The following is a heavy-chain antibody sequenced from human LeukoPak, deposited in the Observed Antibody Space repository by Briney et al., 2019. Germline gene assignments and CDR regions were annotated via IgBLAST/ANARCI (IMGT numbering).Heavy chain of an antibody. J-gene: IGHJ4*02. D-gene: IGHD2-15*01. Sequence: ASVTVSFKASGYTLTSYYMHWVRQAPGQGLEWMGIINPSGGSTSYAQKFQGRVTMTRDTSTSTVYMELSSLRSEDTAVYYCARGDIVVVVAATLCYWGQGTLVSVSS. CDR1: GYTLTSYY. CDR2: INPSGGST. CDR3: ARGDIVVVVAATLCY. V-gene: IGHV1-46*01.